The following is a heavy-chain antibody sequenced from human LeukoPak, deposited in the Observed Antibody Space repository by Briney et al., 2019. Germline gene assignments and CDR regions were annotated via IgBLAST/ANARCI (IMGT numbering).Heavy chain of an antibody. CDR3: ARHLNWAYDP. CDR2: INPNSGDT. CDR1: GYTFTVCY. V-gene: IGHV1-2*02. D-gene: IGHD3-16*01. Sequence: GASVKVSCGASGYTFTVCYIHWVRQAPGQGPEGVGWINPNSGDTNYAQNFQGTVTMTRDTSISTAYMELSRRKSEQTAVYYCARHLNWAYDPWGRGTLVTVSS. J-gene: IGHJ2*01.